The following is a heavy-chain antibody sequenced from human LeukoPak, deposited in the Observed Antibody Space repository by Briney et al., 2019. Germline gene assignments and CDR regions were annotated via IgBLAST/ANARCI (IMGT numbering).Heavy chain of an antibody. D-gene: IGHD3-3*01. J-gene: IGHJ4*02. CDR2: IISSSSTI. CDR3: ARDGGEYDFWSGYYPSLDDY. Sequence: PGGPLRLPCGVSGFTFRSYSMNWVRKAPGKGLEGVSYIISSSSTIYYADSVKGRFTISRDNAKNSLYLQMNSLRAEDTAVYYCARDGGEYDFWSGYYPSLDDYWVQGALVTDSS. V-gene: IGHV3-48*01. CDR1: GFTFRSYS.